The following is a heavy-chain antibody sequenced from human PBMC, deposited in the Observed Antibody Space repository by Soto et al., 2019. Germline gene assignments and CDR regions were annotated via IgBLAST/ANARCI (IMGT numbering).Heavy chain of an antibody. CDR2: INPNSGGT. CDR3: AREVVATRGSDFWFDP. D-gene: IGHD2-15*01. Sequence: ASVKVSCKASGYTFTGYYMHWVRQAPGQGLEWMGWINPNSGGTNYAQKFQGWVTMTRDTSISTAYMELSRLRSDDTAVYYCAREVVATRGSDFWFDPWCQGTLVTVSS. CDR1: GYTFTGYY. V-gene: IGHV1-2*04. J-gene: IGHJ5*02.